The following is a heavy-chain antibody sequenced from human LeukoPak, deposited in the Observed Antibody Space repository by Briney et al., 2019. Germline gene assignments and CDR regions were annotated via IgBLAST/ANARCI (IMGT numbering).Heavy chain of an antibody. V-gene: IGHV4-59*01. CDR2: IYCSGSA. Sequence: SETLSLTCTVSGGSISDNYWSWIRQPPGKGLEWIGYIYCSGSANYNPSLKSRVTISVDTSKNQFSLKLTSVTAADSAVYYCAGGGPAVACTHFYYGMDVWGQGTTVTVSS. CDR3: AGGGPAVACTHFYYGMDV. D-gene: IGHD6-19*01. J-gene: IGHJ6*02. CDR1: GGSISDNY.